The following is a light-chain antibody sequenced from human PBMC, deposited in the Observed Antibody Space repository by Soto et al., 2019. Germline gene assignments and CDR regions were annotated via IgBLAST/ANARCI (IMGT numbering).Light chain of an antibody. J-gene: IGLJ2*01. CDR3: QTSGTDFSVV. Sequence: QLVLTQSPSASASLGASVKLTCTLSSGHSSYAIAWHQQQPEKGPRYLMKLNSDGSHNKGDGIPDRFSGSSSGAERYLTISSLQSDDEADYYCQTSGTDFSVVFGGGTKVTVL. CDR1: SGHSSYA. CDR2: LNSDGSH. V-gene: IGLV4-69*01.